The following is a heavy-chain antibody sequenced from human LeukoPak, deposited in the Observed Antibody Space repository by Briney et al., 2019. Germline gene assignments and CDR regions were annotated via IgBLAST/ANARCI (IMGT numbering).Heavy chain of an antibody. D-gene: IGHD2-2*01. Sequence: PGRSLRLSCAASKFTFSNYGMHWVRQAPGKGLEWVAVISSDGSNKYYGDSVKGRFTISRDNSKNTVYLQMNSLRAEDTAVYYCASRGGRYCSSTSCFDLDYWGQGTLVTVSS. J-gene: IGHJ4*02. CDR1: KFTFSNYG. CDR3: ASRGGRYCSSTSCFDLDY. CDR2: ISSDGSNK. V-gene: IGHV3-30*03.